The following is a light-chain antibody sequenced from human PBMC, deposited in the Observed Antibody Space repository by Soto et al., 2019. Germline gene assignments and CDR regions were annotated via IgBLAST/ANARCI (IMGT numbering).Light chain of an antibody. Sequence: QSALTQPASVSGSPGQSITISCTGTSSDVGSYNYVSWNQLHPGKAPKLMIYEVSNRPSGVSNRFSGSKSGDTASLTISGLQAEDEADYYCSSYTTRTTLYVFGTGTKLTVL. CDR1: SSDVGSYNY. V-gene: IGLV2-14*01. J-gene: IGLJ1*01. CDR2: EVS. CDR3: SSYTTRTTLYV.